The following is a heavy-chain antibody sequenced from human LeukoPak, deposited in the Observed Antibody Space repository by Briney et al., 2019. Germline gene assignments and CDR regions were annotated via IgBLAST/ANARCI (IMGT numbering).Heavy chain of an antibody. V-gene: IGHV5-51*01. CDR1: GYSFTRYW. J-gene: IGHJ4*02. CDR3: ARGYFDWLLPFDY. D-gene: IGHD3-9*01. CDR2: IYPGDSDT. Sequence: GESLKISCKGSGYSFTRYWIGWVRQMPGKGLEWMGIIYPGDSDTGYSPSFQGQVTISADKSISPAYLQWSSLKASDTAMYYCARGYFDWLLPFDYWGQGTLVTVSS.